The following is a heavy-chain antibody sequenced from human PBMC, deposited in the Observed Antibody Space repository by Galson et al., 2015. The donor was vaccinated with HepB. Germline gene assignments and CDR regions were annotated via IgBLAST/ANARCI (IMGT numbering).Heavy chain of an antibody. CDR3: AKDSGVGAAGFDY. D-gene: IGHD6-13*01. CDR1: GFTFSSYT. CDR2: ISSNGGST. J-gene: IGHJ4*02. V-gene: IGHV3-64*04. Sequence: SLRLSCAASGFTFSSYTMHWVRQAPGKGLEYVSSISSNGGSTYYADSVKGRFTISRDNSKNTLYLQMNSLRAEDTAVYYCAKDSGVGAAGFDYWGQGTLVTVSS.